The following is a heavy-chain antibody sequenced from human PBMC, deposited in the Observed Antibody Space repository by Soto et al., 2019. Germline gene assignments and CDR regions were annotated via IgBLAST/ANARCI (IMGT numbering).Heavy chain of an antibody. Sequence: QVQLQESGPGLVKPSQTLSLTCTVSGGSISSGGYYWSWIRQHPGKGLEWIGYIYYSGSTYYNPSLKSRVTISVDTSKNQFSLKLSSVTAADTAVYYFARAHDFWSVACWFDPWGQGTLVTVSS. D-gene: IGHD3-3*01. J-gene: IGHJ5*02. V-gene: IGHV4-31*03. CDR3: ARAHDFWSVACWFDP. CDR2: IYYSGST. CDR1: GGSISSGGYY.